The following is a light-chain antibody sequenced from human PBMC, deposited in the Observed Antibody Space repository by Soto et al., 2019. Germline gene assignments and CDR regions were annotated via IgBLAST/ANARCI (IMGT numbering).Light chain of an antibody. CDR3: QQYYNTPLT. CDR2: LGS. J-gene: IGKJ4*01. CDR1: QSLLNSNGYNY. V-gene: IGKV2-28*01. Sequence: DIVMTQSPLSLPVTPGEPASISCKSSQSLLNSNGYNYLDWYLQKPGQSPQLLIYLGSNRASGVPDRFSGSGSGTDFTLTISSLQAEDVAVYYCQQYYNTPLTFGGGTKVDIK.